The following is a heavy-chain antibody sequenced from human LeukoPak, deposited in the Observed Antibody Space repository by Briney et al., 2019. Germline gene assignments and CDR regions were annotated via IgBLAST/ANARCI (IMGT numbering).Heavy chain of an antibody. CDR2: IHPGGEST. J-gene: IGHJ3*01. Sequence: ASMKLSCKSSGYTKYYMRWVRQAPGQGLEWVGMIHPGGESTRYAHKFQGRVTLTRYTSTSTVYMELSRLTSEDVAVYFFTKAGFNRGAFEVWAQGTMVIVS. V-gene: IGHV1-46*03. D-gene: IGHD6-19*01. CDR3: TKAGFNRGAFEV. CDR1: GYTKYY.